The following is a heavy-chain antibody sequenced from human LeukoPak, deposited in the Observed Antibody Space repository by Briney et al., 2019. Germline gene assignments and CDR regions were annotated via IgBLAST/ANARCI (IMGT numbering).Heavy chain of an antibody. V-gene: IGHV4-34*01. J-gene: IGHJ4*02. Sequence: PSETLSLTCAVYGGSFSGYYWSWIRQPPGKGLEWIGEINHSGSTNYNPSLKSRVTISVDTSKNQFSLKLSSVTAADTAVYYCARAKRRAHCDHGGQENLDSVSS. D-gene: IGHD4/OR15-4a*01. CDR2: INHSGST. CDR3: ARAKRRAHCDH. CDR1: GGSFSGYY.